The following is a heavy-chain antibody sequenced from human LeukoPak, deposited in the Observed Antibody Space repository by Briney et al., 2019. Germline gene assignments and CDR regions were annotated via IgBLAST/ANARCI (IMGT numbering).Heavy chain of an antibody. CDR3: TTFYTRLTDY. Sequence: RGSLRLSCAASGFTFNTYWINWVRQAPGKGLEWLASINQDGSEKYYVDSVKGRFTISRDNAKNSLYLQMNSLRAEDTAVYYCTTFYTRLTDYWGQGTLVTVSS. CDR2: INQDGSEK. D-gene: IGHD2/OR15-2a*01. J-gene: IGHJ4*02. V-gene: IGHV3-7*05. CDR1: GFTFNTYW.